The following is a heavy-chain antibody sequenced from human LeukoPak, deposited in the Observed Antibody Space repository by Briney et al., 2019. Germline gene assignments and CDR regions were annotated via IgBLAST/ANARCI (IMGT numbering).Heavy chain of an antibody. CDR1: GFTFSSHV. V-gene: IGHV3-66*01. Sequence: GGSLRLSCAASGFTFSSHVMHWVRQAPGKGLEWVSVIYSGGSTYYADSVKGRFTISRDNSKNTLYLQMNSLRAEDTAVYYCARDYSYGAFGIWGQGTMVTVSS. D-gene: IGHD5-18*01. CDR2: IYSGGST. J-gene: IGHJ3*02. CDR3: ARDYSYGAFGI.